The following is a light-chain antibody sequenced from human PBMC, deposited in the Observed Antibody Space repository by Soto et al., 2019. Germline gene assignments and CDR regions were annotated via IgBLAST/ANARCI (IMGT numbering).Light chain of an antibody. V-gene: IGKV3-20*01. CDR1: QSVSSSY. CDR3: QQYGSSPPIS. Sequence: EIVLTQSPGTLSLSPGERATLSCRASQSVSSSYLAWYQQKPGQAPRLLIYGASSRATGIPDRFSGSGSGTDFTLTISRLEPEDFAVYYCQQYGSSPPISCGQGRRREIK. J-gene: IGKJ5*01. CDR2: GAS.